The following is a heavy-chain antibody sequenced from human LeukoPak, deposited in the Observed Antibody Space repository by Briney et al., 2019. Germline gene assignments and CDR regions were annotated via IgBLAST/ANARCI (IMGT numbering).Heavy chain of an antibody. V-gene: IGHV4-39*01. CDR1: GGSISSSSYD. J-gene: IGHJ5*02. CDR2: IYYSGST. CDR3: AGIVLMVYANWFDP. Sequence: SETLSLTCTVSGGSISSSSYDWGWIRRPPGKGLEWTGSIYYSGSTYYNPSLKSRVTISVDTSKNQFSLKLSSVTAADTAVYYCAGIVLMVYANWFDPWGQGTLVTVSS. D-gene: IGHD2-8*01.